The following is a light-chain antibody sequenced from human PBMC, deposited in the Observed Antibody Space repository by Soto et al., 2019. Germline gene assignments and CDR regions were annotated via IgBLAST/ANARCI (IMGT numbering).Light chain of an antibody. CDR3: AAWDDSLSGYV. V-gene: IGLV1-47*01. Sequence: QSVLTQPPSASGTPGQRVTISCSGSSTKIGSNYVYWYKQLPGTAPKLLIYRNNQRPSGVPDRFSGSKSGTSASLAISGLRSEDEADYYCAAWDDSLSGYVFGTGTKVTVL. J-gene: IGLJ1*01. CDR1: STKIGSNY. CDR2: RNN.